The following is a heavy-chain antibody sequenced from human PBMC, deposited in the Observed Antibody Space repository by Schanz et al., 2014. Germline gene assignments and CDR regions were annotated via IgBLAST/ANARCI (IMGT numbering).Heavy chain of an antibody. J-gene: IGHJ4*02. D-gene: IGHD2-2*01. CDR2: ISAYNGNT. CDR1: GYAFTTYG. V-gene: IGHV1-18*01. Sequence: QVQLVQSGAEVKKPGASVRVSCKVSGYAFTTYGISWVRQAPGQGLEWMGWISAYNGNTNYAQKFQGRLTMTRDTSTSTVYMELSSLRSEDTAVYYCAKVAPAATYLDSWGLGTLVTVSS. CDR3: AKVAPAATYLDS.